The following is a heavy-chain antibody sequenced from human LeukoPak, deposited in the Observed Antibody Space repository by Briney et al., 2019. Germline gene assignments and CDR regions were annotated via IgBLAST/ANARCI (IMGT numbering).Heavy chain of an antibody. V-gene: IGHV3-30*02. D-gene: IGHD4-17*01. Sequence: PGGSLRLSCAASGFTFSTYGMHWVRQAPGKGLEWVAFIRSDGTSKYYTDSVKGRFTISRDNSKNTLYLQMNSLRPEDTAVYYCARDLYDYGDQSWFDPWGQGTLVTVSS. CDR2: IRSDGTSK. CDR1: GFTFSTYG. CDR3: ARDLYDYGDQSWFDP. J-gene: IGHJ5*02.